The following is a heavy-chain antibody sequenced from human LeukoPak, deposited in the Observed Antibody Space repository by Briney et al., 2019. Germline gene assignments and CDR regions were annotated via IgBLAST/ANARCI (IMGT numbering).Heavy chain of an antibody. D-gene: IGHD3-3*01. CDR1: GFTFSDYF. CDR3: ARDFWQQGDDA. V-gene: IGHV3-11*01. CDR2: ISSSGSTI. J-gene: IGHJ5*02. Sequence: GGSLRLSCAASGFTFSDYFMSWIRQAPGKGLEWVSYISSSGSTIFYADSVKGRFTISRDNAKNSLYLQMNSLRAEDTAVYYCARDFWQQGDDAWGQGTLVTVSS.